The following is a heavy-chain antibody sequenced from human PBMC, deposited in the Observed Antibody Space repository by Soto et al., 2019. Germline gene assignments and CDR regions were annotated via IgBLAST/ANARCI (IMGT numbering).Heavy chain of an antibody. CDR1: CCSIHSYY. V-gene: IGHV4-59*01. CDR2: IYYSRST. CDR3: ARDNGYSYGYTLDH. J-gene: IGHJ4*02. Sequence: SETLSLSCTVACCSIHSYYWSWIEQPPGKGLEWIGYIYYSRSTNYNPSLKSRVTISVDTSKNQFSLKLSSVTAADTAVYYCARDNGYSYGYTLDHWGQGTLVTVS. D-gene: IGHD5-18*01.